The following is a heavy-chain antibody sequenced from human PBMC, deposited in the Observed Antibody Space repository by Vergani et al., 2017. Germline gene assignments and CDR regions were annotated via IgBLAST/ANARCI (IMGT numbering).Heavy chain of an antibody. J-gene: IGHJ4*02. CDR2: IYTSGSS. CDR3: ARRGKGDYRIY. V-gene: IGHV4-61*02. CDR1: GGSISSGSYY. D-gene: IGHD4-17*01. Sequence: QVQLQESGPGLVKPSQTLSLTCTVSGGSISSGSYYWSWIRQPAGKGLEWIGRIYTSGSSNYNPSLKSRVTISVDTSKNQFSLKLSSVTAADPAVYYCARRGKGDYRIYWGQGTLVTVSS.